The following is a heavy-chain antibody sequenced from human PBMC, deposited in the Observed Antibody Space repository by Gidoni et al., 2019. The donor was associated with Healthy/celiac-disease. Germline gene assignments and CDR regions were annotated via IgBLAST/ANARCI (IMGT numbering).Heavy chain of an antibody. V-gene: IGHV1-69*01. J-gene: IGHJ4*02. CDR1: GGTLSSDS. CDR3: ASGDYRGNSGYDY. D-gene: IGHD4-17*01. CDR2: IIPICGTE. Sequence: QVQLVPSGAEVKKPGSSVKVSCKASGGTLSSDSTSWVRQAPGEGLGWMGGIIPICGTEHYEQKYQGRVTITAEETTSTDYMEMSSLRSEDTAVYYGASGDYRGNSGYDYWGQGTLVTVSS.